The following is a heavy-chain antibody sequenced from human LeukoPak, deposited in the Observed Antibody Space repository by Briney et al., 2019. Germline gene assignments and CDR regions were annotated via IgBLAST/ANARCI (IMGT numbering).Heavy chain of an antibody. CDR1: GGSISSGDYY. V-gene: IGHV4-30-4*08. Sequence: SETLSLTCTVSGGSISSGDYYWSWIRQPPGKGLEWIGYIYYSGSTYYNPSLKSRVTISVDTSKNQFSLKLSSVTAADTAVYYCARLRYCSGGSCYYFDYWGQGTLVTVSS. CDR2: IYYSGST. J-gene: IGHJ4*02. D-gene: IGHD2-15*01. CDR3: ARLRYCSGGSCYYFDY.